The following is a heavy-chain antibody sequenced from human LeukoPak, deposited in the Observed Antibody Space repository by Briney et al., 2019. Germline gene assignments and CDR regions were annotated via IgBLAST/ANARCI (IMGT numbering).Heavy chain of an antibody. CDR1: GHTLTDYY. Sequence: ASVKVSCKASGHTLTDYYMHWVRQAPGQGLEWVAWINPSSGATTYARKFQGRVTLTKDTSINTAYMELSRLTSDDTAMYYCAREANSWYHSWGQGTLVTVSS. CDR2: INPSSGAT. D-gene: IGHD2/OR15-2a*01. J-gene: IGHJ4*02. CDR3: AREANSWYHS. V-gene: IGHV1-2*02.